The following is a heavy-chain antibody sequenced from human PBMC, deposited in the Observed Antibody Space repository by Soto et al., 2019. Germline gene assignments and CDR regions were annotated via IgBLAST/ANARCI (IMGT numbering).Heavy chain of an antibody. D-gene: IGHD3-10*01. V-gene: IGHV3-23*01. CDR1: GFTFSSYA. Sequence: TGGSLRLSCAASGFTFSSYAMSWVRQAPGKGLEWVSAISGSGGSTYYADSVKGRFTISRDNSKNTLYLQMNSLRAEDTAVYYCAKGIKVRYGSGSYLCEYWGQGTLVTVSS. CDR3: AKGIKVRYGSGSYLCEY. J-gene: IGHJ4*02. CDR2: ISGSGGST.